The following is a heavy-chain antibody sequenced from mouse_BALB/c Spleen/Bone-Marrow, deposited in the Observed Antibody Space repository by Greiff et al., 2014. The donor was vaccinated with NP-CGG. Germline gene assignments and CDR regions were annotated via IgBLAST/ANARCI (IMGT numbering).Heavy chain of an antibody. CDR3: ARWDYGYY. CDR1: GYSFTGYY. Sequence: VQLQQSGPDLVKPGASVKISCKASGYSFTGYYMHWLKQSHGKSLEWVGRINPNNGDTHYNQRFKGKAILTVDKSSSTAYMELHSLTSEDSAVYYCARWDYGYYWAQGTTLTVSS. J-gene: IGHJ2*01. D-gene: IGHD1-2*01. V-gene: IGHV1-18*01. CDR2: INPNNGDT.